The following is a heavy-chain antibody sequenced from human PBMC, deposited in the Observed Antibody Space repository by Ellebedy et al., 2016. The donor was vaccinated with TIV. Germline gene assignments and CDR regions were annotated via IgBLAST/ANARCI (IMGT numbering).Heavy chain of an antibody. V-gene: IGHV4-39*01. CDR1: GGSISRSSYY. D-gene: IGHD3-10*01. Sequence: SETLSLTCTVSGGSISRSSYYWGWIRQPPGKGLEWIGSIYYSWSTDYSPSLKSRVTISADTSKNQFSLRLSSVTAADTAVYYCARWFGELLYVRWFDPWGQGTLVTVSS. J-gene: IGHJ5*02. CDR3: ARWFGELLYVRWFDP. CDR2: IYYSWST.